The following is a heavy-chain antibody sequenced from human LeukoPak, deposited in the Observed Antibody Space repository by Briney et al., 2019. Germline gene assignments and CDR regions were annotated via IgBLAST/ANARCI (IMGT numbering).Heavy chain of an antibody. CDR3: ARVSQNYYDSSGYGDWFDP. V-gene: IGHV4-31*03. J-gene: IGHJ5*02. Sequence: SETLSLTCTVSGGSISSGGYYWSWLRQHPGKGLEWIGYIYYSGSTYYNPSLKSRVTISVDTSKNQFSLKLSSVTAADTAVYYCARVSQNYYDSSGYGDWFDPWGQGTLVTVSS. CDR1: GGSISSGGYY. CDR2: IYYSGST. D-gene: IGHD3-22*01.